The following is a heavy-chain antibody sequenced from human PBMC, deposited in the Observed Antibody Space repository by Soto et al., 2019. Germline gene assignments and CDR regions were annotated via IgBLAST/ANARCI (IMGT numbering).Heavy chain of an antibody. Sequence: EVQLLESGGGLVQPGGSLRLSCAASGFTFSSYAMSWVRQAPGKGLEWVSAISGSGGSTYYADAVKGRFTISRDTSKNTLYLQMNSLRAEDTSVYYCAKDGSGWSSFDSWGHGTLVTVSS. CDR3: AKDGSGWSSFDS. V-gene: IGHV3-23*01. CDR1: GFTFSSYA. J-gene: IGHJ4*01. D-gene: IGHD6-19*01. CDR2: ISGSGGST.